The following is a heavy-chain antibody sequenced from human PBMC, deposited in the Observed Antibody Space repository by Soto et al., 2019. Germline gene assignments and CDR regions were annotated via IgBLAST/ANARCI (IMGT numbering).Heavy chain of an antibody. CDR1: GFTFSSYA. J-gene: IGHJ4*02. CDR2: ISGSGGST. Sequence: GGSLRLSCAASGFTFSSYAMSWVRQAPGKGLEWVSAISGSGGSTYYADSVKCRFTISRDTSKNKLYLQMNSLRADDTAVYYCSKGRWGTTSSRFYFWGQGTLVTVSP. CDR3: SKGRWGTTSSRFYF. D-gene: IGHD1-1*01. V-gene: IGHV3-23*01.